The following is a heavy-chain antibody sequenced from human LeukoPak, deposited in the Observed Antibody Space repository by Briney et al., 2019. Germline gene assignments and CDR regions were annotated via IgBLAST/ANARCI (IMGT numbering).Heavy chain of an antibody. Sequence: GASVKVSCKASGGTFSSYAISWVRQAPGQGLEWMGRIIPILGIANYAQKFQGRVTITADKSTSTAYMELSSLRPEDTAVYYCARELADYYDSSGSITRYFDYWGQGTLVTVSS. CDR3: ARELADYYDSSGSITRYFDY. J-gene: IGHJ4*02. V-gene: IGHV1-69*04. CDR1: GGTFSSYA. CDR2: IIPILGIA. D-gene: IGHD3-22*01.